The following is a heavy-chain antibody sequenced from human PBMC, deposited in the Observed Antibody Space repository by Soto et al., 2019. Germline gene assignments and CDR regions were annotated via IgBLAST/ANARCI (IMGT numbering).Heavy chain of an antibody. V-gene: IGHV3-21*01. J-gene: IGHJ2*01. CDR3: ARGSGKKGWYFDL. D-gene: IGHD1-26*01. Sequence: EVQLVESGGGLVKPGGSLRLSCAASGFTFSSYSMNWVRQAPGKGLEWVSSISSSSSYIDYGDSVKGRFTISRDNAKNSLYLQMTSLRAEDTAVYYCARGSGKKGWYFDLWGRGTLVTVSS. CDR1: GFTFSSYS. CDR2: ISSSSSYI.